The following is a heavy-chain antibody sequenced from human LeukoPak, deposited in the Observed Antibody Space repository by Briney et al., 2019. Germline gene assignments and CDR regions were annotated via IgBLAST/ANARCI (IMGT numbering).Heavy chain of an antibody. J-gene: IGHJ6*03. CDR3: ARENFMITFGGVIVKSYYYMDV. Sequence: SETLSLTCTVSGGSISSYYWSWIRQPAGKGLEWIGRIYTSGSTNYNPSLKSRVTMSVDTSKNQFSLKLSSVTAADTAVYYCARENFMITFGGVIVKSYYYMDVWGKGTTVTISS. CDR1: GGSISSYY. CDR2: IYTSGST. D-gene: IGHD3-16*02. V-gene: IGHV4-4*07.